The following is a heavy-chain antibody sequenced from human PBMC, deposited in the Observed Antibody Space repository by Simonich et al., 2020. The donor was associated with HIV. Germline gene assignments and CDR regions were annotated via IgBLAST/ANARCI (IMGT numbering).Heavy chain of an antibody. CDR2: ISSSSNYI. V-gene: IGHV3-21*03. D-gene: IGHD4-17*01. J-gene: IGHJ4*02. CDR1: GFTFSSYS. Sequence: GGSLRLSCAASGFTFSSYSMNWVRQAPGKGLEWVSCISSSSNYIYYADSVKGRFTISRDNSKNTLYLQMNSLRAEDTAMYYCVRRFDYGGDYWGQGTLVTVSS. CDR3: VRRFDYGGDY.